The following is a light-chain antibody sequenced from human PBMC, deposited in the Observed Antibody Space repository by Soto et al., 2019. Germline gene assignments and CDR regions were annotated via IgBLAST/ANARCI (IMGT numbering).Light chain of an antibody. Sequence: DIQMTQSPSSLSTSVGDRVTITCRASQAISDHLNWYQHKEGEAPKLLIYDASNLETGVPSRFSGSGSGTDFTLTISSLQPQDIATYYCQHFANLPMTFGQGTRLEIK. CDR2: DAS. CDR3: QHFANLPMT. J-gene: IGKJ5*01. V-gene: IGKV1-33*01. CDR1: QAISDH.